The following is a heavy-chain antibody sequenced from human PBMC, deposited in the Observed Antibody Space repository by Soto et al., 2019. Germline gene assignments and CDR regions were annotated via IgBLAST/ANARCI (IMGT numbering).Heavy chain of an antibody. CDR2: ISNDGRRK. CDR1: GFSLSTNT. Sequence: PGGSLRLSCAASGFSLSTNTMRWVRQVPGKGLEWVASISNDGRRKYYADFVKGRFTISRDTANNILYLEMNSLRAEDTSLYYCARVATAMTYDFWGQGTQVTVSS. V-gene: IGHV3-30*04. J-gene: IGHJ4*02. CDR3: ARVATAMTYDF. D-gene: IGHD2-21*02.